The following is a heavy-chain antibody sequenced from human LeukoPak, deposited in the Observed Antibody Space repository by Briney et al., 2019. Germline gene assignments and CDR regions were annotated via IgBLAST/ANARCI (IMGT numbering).Heavy chain of an antibody. V-gene: IGHV3-74*01. CDR1: GFTFNTYW. CDR3: ARDAVDTANAV. Sequence: PGGSLRLSCVGSGFTFNTYWMAWVRQVAGKGLVWVSHINSDGSITSYADSVKGRFTISGDNAKNTLYLQMNSLRAEDTAVYYCARDAVDTANAVWGQGTTVTVSS. CDR2: INSDGSIT. D-gene: IGHD5-18*01. J-gene: IGHJ6*02.